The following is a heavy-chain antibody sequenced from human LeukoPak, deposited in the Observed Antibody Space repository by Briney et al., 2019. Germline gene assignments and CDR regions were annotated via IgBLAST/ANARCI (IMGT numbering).Heavy chain of an antibody. Sequence: GGSLRLSCAASGFTFSSYAMIWVRQAPGKGLEWVSVISAGGGSTDFADSVKGRFTVSRDNSKNTLYLQMSSLRAEDTAVYYCARDREGSSSWDYWGQGTLVTVSS. CDR3: ARDREGSSSWDY. CDR1: GFTFSSYA. J-gene: IGHJ4*02. CDR2: ISAGGGST. V-gene: IGHV3-23*01. D-gene: IGHD2-2*01.